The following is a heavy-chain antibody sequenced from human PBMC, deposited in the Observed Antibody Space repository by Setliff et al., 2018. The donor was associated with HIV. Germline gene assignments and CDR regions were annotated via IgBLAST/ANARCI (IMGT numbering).Heavy chain of an antibody. CDR2: VHTSGTT. J-gene: IGHJ4*02. CDR1: GGSIDGDSYY. Sequence: SETLSLTCTVYGGSIDGDSYYWSWIRQAAGKGPEWVGHVHTSGTTNYNPSLRGRVTISLDRSKNQCSLKVDSATATDTAVYFCARVSSSYYFLGAFDSWGQGTQVTVSS. D-gene: IGHD2-15*01. CDR3: ARVSSSYYFLGAFDS. V-gene: IGHV4-61*09.